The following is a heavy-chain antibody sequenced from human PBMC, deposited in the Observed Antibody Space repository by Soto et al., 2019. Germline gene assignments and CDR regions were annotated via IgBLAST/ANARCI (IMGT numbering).Heavy chain of an antibody. D-gene: IGHD2-2*01. CDR3: AKVLGYCTSSSCSREAFYYYGMDV. CDR2: ISYDGGKK. J-gene: IGHJ6*02. V-gene: IGHV3-30*18. Sequence: QVQLVESGGGVVQPGRSLRLSCAASGFTFSSYGMHWVRQAPGKGLEWVAVISYDGGKKYYADSVKGRFTISRDNPKNTLYLQMNRLRHEATAVYYCAKVLGYCTSSSCSREAFYYYGMDVWGQGTTVTVSS. CDR1: GFTFSSYG.